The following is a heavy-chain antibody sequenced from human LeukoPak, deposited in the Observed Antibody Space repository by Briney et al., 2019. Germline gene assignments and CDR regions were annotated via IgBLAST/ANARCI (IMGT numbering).Heavy chain of an antibody. D-gene: IGHD3-22*01. CDR1: GYTFTSYG. Sequence: ASVKVSCKASGYTFTSYGISWVRQAPGQGLEWMGWFSAYNGNTNYAQKLQGRVTMTTDTSTSTAYMELRSLRSDDTAVYYCARDTGRVTMIVVVTYPPDAFDIWGQGTMVTVSS. J-gene: IGHJ3*02. V-gene: IGHV1-18*01. CDR3: ARDTGRVTMIVVVTYPPDAFDI. CDR2: FSAYNGNT.